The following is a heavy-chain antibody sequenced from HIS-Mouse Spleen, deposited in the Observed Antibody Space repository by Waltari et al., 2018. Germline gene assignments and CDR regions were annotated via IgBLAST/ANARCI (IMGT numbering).Heavy chain of an antibody. Sequence: QVQLQESGPGLVKPSETLSLTCTVSGGSISSYYWSWIRQPPGKGLEWIGYIYYSGSTNYDPSSKSRVTISVDTSKNQFSLKLSSVTAADTAVYYCARDAPYCSSTSCYDAFDIWGQGTMVTVSS. CDR3: ARDAPYCSSTSCYDAFDI. J-gene: IGHJ3*02. V-gene: IGHV4-59*01. CDR2: IYYSGST. D-gene: IGHD2-2*01. CDR1: GGSISSYY.